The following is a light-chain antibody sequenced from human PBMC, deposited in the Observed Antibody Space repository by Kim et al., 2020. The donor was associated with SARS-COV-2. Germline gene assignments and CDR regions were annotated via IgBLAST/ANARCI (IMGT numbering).Light chain of an antibody. J-gene: IGLJ2*01. Sequence: PGTPANTAGTEGSVTKDYAQWYQQPPSPPPLLIIHRDAETPSGIPDRFSGSDSGTTVTLIIRGTQPDDEADYYCYSSADHHPAIFGGGTQLTVL. CDR3: YSSADHHPAI. CDR1: SVTKDY. V-gene: IGLV3-27*01. CDR2: RDA.